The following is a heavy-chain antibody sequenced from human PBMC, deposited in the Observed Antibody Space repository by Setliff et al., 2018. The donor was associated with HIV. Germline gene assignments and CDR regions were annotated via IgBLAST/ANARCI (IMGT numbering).Heavy chain of an antibody. Sequence: ASETLSLTCAVSGYSISSGYYWGWIRQPPGKGLEWIGSIYHSGSTYYNPSLKSRVAISVDTSKKQFSLKLASVTAADTAVYYCARGGSYDTFDYWGQGTLVTVSS. D-gene: IGHD3-22*01. V-gene: IGHV4-38-2*01. J-gene: IGHJ4*02. CDR2: IYHSGST. CDR3: ARGGSYDTFDY. CDR1: GYSISSGYY.